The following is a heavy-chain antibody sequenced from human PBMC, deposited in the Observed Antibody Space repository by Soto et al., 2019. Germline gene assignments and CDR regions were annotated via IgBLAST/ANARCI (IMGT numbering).Heavy chain of an antibody. CDR1: GFTFSSDG. V-gene: IGHV3-33*01. Sequence: QVQLVESGGGVVQPGRSLRLSCAASGFTFSSDGMHWVRQAPGKGLEWVAVRWYDGSNKYYADSVKGRFTISRDNSKNTQYLQMNSLRAEDTAVYYCARDGGYSYGLGYYYGMDVWGQGTTVTVSS. D-gene: IGHD5-18*01. CDR2: RWYDGSNK. CDR3: ARDGGYSYGLGYYYGMDV. J-gene: IGHJ6*02.